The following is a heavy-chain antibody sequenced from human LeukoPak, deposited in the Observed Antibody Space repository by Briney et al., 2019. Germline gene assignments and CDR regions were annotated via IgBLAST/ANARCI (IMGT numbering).Heavy chain of an antibody. J-gene: IGHJ6*02. CDR1: GGTFSSYA. D-gene: IGHD2-2*02. CDR3: ARGNTSHCYTRGFDCYYYGMDV. V-gene: IGHV1-69*04. CDR2: IIPIFGIA. Sequence: GASVKVSCKASGGTFSSYAISWVRQAPGQGLEWMGRIIPIFGIANYAQKFQGRVTITADKSTSTAYMELSSLRSEDTAVYCCARGNTSHCYTRGFDCYYYGMDVWGQGTTVTVSS.